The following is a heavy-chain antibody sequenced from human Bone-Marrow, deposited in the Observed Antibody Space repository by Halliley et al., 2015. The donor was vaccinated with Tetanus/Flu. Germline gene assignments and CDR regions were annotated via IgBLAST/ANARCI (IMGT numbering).Heavy chain of an antibody. D-gene: IGHD6-13*01. V-gene: IGHV3-53*01. J-gene: IGHJ6*02. CDR2: GGNS. Sequence: GGNSSYADFGKGRFSIARDSSKNRLFLEMNSLRAEDTAVYYCARGGSSWSDSYYYHYYGMDVWGQGTTVTVSS. CDR3: ARGGSSWSDSYYYHYYGMDV.